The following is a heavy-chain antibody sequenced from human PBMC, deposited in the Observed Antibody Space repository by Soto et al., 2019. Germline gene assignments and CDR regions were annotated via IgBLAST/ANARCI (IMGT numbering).Heavy chain of an antibody. CDR2: IYYSGIT. D-gene: IGHD2-15*01. CDR1: GGSISSGDYY. Sequence: QVQLQESGPGLVKPSQTLSLTCTVSGGSISSGDYYWSWIRQPPGKGLEWIGYIYYSGITYYNPSLKSRLTISVDTSKNQFSLKLSSVTAVDTAVYYCVREVGGNGGPRADYWGQGTLVTVSS. V-gene: IGHV4-30-4*01. CDR3: VREVGGNGGPRADY. J-gene: IGHJ4*02.